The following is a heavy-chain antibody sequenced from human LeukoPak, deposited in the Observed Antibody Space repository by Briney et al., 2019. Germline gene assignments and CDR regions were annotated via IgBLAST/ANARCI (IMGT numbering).Heavy chain of an antibody. CDR2: TYYRSKWYN. V-gene: IGHV6-1*01. CDR3: ARGWGYCSGGSCHVFDS. J-gene: IGHJ4*02. Sequence: SQTLSLTCAISGDSVSSNSAAWNWIRQSPSRGLEWLGRTYYRSKWYNDHAVSVRSRITVKADTSKNRFSLQLSSVTPEDTALYYCARGWGYCSGGSCHVFDSWGQGTLVTVSS. CDR1: GDSVSSNSAA. D-gene: IGHD2-15*01.